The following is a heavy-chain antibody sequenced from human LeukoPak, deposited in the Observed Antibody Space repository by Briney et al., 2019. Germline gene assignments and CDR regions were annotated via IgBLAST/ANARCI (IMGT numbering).Heavy chain of an antibody. D-gene: IGHD4-23*01. V-gene: IGHV3-48*03. J-gene: IGHJ3*02. CDR3: VRLRDYGGNSDGFDI. CDR1: GFFFRSYE. Sequence: GGSLRLSCAASGFFFRSYEMNWVRQAPGKGLEWVSYISSSGTTIYYADSVKGRFTISRDNTNNALYLQMNSLRAEDTAVYYCVRLRDYGGNSDGFDICGQGTMVTVSS. CDR2: ISSSGTTI.